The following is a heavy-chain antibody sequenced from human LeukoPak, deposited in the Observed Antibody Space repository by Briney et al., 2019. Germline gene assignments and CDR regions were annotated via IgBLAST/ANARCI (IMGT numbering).Heavy chain of an antibody. V-gene: IGHV3-7*03. CDR3: AKEGRSLQTY. CDR2: IKEDGTET. J-gene: IGHJ4*02. CDR1: GFMFSSNW. Sequence: GGSLRHSCAASGFMFSSNWMSWVRLAPGKGLEWVANIKEDGTETYYVDSVKGRFTISRDNAKNSLYLQMNSLRVEDTAVYYCAKEGRSLQTYWGQGTLVTVSS. D-gene: IGHD5-24*01.